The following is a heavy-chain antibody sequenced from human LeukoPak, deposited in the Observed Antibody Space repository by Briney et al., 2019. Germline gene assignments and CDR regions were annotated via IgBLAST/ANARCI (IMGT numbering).Heavy chain of an antibody. CDR2: IKQDGGEK. V-gene: IGHV3-7*03. J-gene: IGHJ4*02. CDR3: ARDGRPLDY. Sequence: PGGSLRLSCVDSGTTFSRYWMSWVRQAPGKGLEWVANIKQDGGEKYYVDSVKGRFTISRDNAKNSLYLQTNSLRVEDTAVYYCARDGRPLDYWGQGTLVTVSS. CDR1: GTTFSRYW.